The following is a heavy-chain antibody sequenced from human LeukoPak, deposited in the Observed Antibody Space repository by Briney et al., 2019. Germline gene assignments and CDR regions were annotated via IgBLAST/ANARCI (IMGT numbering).Heavy chain of an antibody. Sequence: ASVKVSCKASGYTFTNYDVNWVRQARGQGLEWMGWMNPNSGNTGYAQKFQGRITMTSDTSISIAYLELSSLRSEDTAVYYCASELRWQPQWGQGTLVTVSS. CDR2: MNPNSGNT. V-gene: IGHV1-8*01. CDR3: ASELRWQPQ. CDR1: GYTFTNYD. J-gene: IGHJ4*02. D-gene: IGHD4-23*01.